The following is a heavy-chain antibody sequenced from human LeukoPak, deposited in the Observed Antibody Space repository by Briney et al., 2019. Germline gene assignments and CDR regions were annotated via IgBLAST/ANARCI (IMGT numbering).Heavy chain of an antibody. J-gene: IGHJ6*02. V-gene: IGHV4-34*01. D-gene: IGHD5-18*01. Sequence: SETLSLTCAVYGGSFSGYYWSWIRQPPGKGLEWIGEINHSGSTNYNPSLQSRVTISVDTSKNQFSLKLSSVTAADTAVYYCARGRIQLWFHYGMDVWGQGTTVTVSS. CDR3: ARGRIQLWFHYGMDV. CDR2: INHSGST. CDR1: GGSFSGYY.